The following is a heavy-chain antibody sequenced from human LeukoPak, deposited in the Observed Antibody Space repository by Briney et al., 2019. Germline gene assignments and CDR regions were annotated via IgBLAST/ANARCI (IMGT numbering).Heavy chain of an antibody. CDR2: IRSKAYGGTT. Sequence: GGSLRLSCTASGFTFGDYAMSWFRQAPGKGLEWVGFIRSKAYGGTTEYAASVKGRFTISRDDSKSIAYLQMDSLKTEDTAVYYCTRDLYSGSLYYFDYWGQGTLVTVSS. J-gene: IGHJ4*02. CDR3: TRDLYSGSLYYFDY. V-gene: IGHV3-49*03. D-gene: IGHD1-26*01. CDR1: GFTFGDYA.